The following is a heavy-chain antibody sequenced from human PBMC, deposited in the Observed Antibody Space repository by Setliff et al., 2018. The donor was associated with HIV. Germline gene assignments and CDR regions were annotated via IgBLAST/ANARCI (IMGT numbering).Heavy chain of an antibody. D-gene: IGHD2-8*01. CDR3: ARGVYGGTYSWFDS. J-gene: IGHJ5*01. CDR1: GGSFSDYF. Sequence: SETLSLTCAVYGGSFSDYFWTWVRQSPGKGMEWIANINHRTNSNYNPSLKSRVIVSVDTSKNQFSLNLTSVTAADTGLYYCARGVYGGTYSWFDSWGQGSLVTVSS. V-gene: IGHV4-34*01. CDR2: INHRTNS.